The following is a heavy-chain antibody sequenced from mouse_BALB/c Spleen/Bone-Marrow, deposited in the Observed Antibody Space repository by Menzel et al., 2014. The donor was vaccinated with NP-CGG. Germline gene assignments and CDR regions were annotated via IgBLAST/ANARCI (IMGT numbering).Heavy chain of an antibody. Sequence: EVKVVESGGGLVQPGDSLRLSCATSGFTFSDFYMEWVRQPPGKRLEWIAASRNKAKYYTTEYSASVKGRFIVSRDTSQSVLYLQMNALRAEDTAICYCARDVGYGNYFVYWGQGTLVTVSA. D-gene: IGHD2-10*02. CDR2: SRNKAKYYTT. CDR3: ARDVGYGNYFVY. J-gene: IGHJ3*01. CDR1: GFTFSDFY. V-gene: IGHV7-1*02.